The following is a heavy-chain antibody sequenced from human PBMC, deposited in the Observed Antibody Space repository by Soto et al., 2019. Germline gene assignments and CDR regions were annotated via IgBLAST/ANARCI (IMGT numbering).Heavy chain of an antibody. Sequence: PSETLSLTCTVSGGSISSYYWSWIRQPPGKGLEWIGYIYYGGSTYPNPSLKSRLTTSVDTSKNQFSLKLSSVTAADTAVYYCARLRDYYDSSHFDYWGQGMLVTVSS. CDR3: ARLRDYYDSSHFDY. CDR2: IYYGGST. J-gene: IGHJ4*02. CDR1: GGSISSYY. V-gene: IGHV4-59*04. D-gene: IGHD3-22*01.